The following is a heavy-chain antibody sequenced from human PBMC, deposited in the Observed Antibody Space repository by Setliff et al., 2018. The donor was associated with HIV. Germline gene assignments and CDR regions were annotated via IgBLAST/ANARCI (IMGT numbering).Heavy chain of an antibody. Sequence: GGSLRLSCTVVGFSIENFDMHWVRQAPGKGLEWVSLLWRDEVGEYYADSVKGRFSISRDRSRNTLYLQVNSLRPEATAVYYCASARIPTGGTSTSFDFWGQGTLVTVSS. D-gene: IGHD1-1*01. CDR1: GFSIENFD. CDR3: ASARIPTGGTSTSFDF. CDR2: LWRDEVGE. J-gene: IGHJ4*02. V-gene: IGHV3-33*08.